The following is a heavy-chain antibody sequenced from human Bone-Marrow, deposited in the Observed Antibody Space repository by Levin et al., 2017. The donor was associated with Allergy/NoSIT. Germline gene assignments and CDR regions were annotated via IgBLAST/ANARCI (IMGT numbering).Heavy chain of an antibody. V-gene: IGHV3-53*01. CDR3: ARNRHCIGGRCYSV. D-gene: IGHD2-15*01. CDR1: GFTVSNNY. J-gene: IGHJ4*02. Sequence: GESLKIACAASGFTVSNNYMRWVRQAPGKGLEWVSLIYSGGTTYYADSVKGRFTISRDNSKNTVYLQMNSLRAEDTAVYYCARNRHCIGGRCYSVWGQGTLVTVSS. CDR2: IYSGGTT.